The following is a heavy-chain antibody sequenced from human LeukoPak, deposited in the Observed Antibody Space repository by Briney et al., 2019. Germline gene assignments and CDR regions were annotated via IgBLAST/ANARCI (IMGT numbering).Heavy chain of an antibody. D-gene: IGHD4-17*01. Sequence: GGSLRLSCAAFGFTFSSYWMSWVRQAPGKGLEWVANIKQDGSEKYYVDSVKGRFTISRDNAKNSLYLQMNSLRAEDTAVYYCASEINYGDYVDYWGQGTLVTVSS. CDR1: GFTFSSYW. V-gene: IGHV3-7*04. CDR3: ASEINYGDYVDY. CDR2: IKQDGSEK. J-gene: IGHJ4*02.